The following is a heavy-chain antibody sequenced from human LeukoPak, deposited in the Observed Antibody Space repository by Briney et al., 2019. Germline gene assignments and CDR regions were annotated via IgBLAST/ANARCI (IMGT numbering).Heavy chain of an antibody. CDR3: AKDYYDFWSGYLDY. Sequence: GGSLRLSCAASGFTFSSYGIHWVRQAPGKGLEWVAVIGKDGAAKHYAESVRGRFTISRDNSENTLDLQLDSLSVEDTAVYYCAKDYYDFWSGYLDYWGQGTLVTVSS. CDR2: IGKDGAAK. CDR1: GFTFSSYG. V-gene: IGHV3-30*18. D-gene: IGHD3-3*01. J-gene: IGHJ4*02.